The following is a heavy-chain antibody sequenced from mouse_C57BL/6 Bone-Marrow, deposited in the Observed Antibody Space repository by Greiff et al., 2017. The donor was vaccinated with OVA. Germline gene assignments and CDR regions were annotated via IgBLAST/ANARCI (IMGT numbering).Heavy chain of an antibody. J-gene: IGHJ4*01. CDR2: IWRGGST. CDR1: GFSLTSYG. V-gene: IGHV2-5*01. D-gene: IGHD2-3*01. CDR3: AKRGDDGFPYAMDY. Sequence: VHLVESGPGLVQPSQSLSITCTVSGFSLTSYGVHWVRQSPGKGLEWLGVIWRGGSTDYNAAFMSRLSITKDNSKSQVFFKMNSLQADDTAIYYCAKRGDDGFPYAMDYWGQGTSVTVSS.